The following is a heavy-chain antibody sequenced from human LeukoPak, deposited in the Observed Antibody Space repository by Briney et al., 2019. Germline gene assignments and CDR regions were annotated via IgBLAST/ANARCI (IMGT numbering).Heavy chain of an antibody. CDR1: GFTFSSYS. CDR2: ISSSSSYI. CDR3: AKVSNYYYYYMDV. Sequence: GGSLRLSCAASGFTFSSYSMNWVRQAPGKGLERVSSISSSSSYIYYADSVKGRFTISRDSAKNSLYLQMNSLRAEDMALYYCAKVSNYYYYYMDVWGKGTTVTVSS. J-gene: IGHJ6*03. V-gene: IGHV3-21*04.